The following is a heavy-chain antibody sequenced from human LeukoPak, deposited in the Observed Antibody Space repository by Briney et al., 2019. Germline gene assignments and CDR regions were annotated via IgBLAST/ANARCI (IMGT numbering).Heavy chain of an antibody. CDR2: INPNSGGT. J-gene: IGHJ6*03. CDR3: AREKIVVVPAAIPVYYYYYMDV. D-gene: IGHD2-2*02. V-gene: IGHV1-2*02. Sequence: ASVKVSCKASGYTFTGYYMHWVRQAPGQGLEWMGWINPNSGGTNFAQKFQGRVTMTRDTSISTAYMELSRLRSDDTAVYYCAREKIVVVPAAIPVYYYYYMDVWGKGTTVTVSS. CDR1: GYTFTGYY.